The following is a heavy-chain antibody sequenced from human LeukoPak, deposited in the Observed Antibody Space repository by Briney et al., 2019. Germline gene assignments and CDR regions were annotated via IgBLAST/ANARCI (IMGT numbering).Heavy chain of an antibody. D-gene: IGHD3-16*01. J-gene: IGHJ4*02. CDR3: AKDRWGSSRSQPSDY. Sequence: GGPLTLLCAVCGVTFYNYAMSWPRDAPGKGVEGVSSFSARSARGGSTDYADSVKGRFTISRDDSKNTLYLQMSSLRAEDTAVYYCAKDRWGSSRSQPSDYWGQGTLVTVSS. CDR1: GVTFYNYA. V-gene: IGHV3-23*01. CDR2: FSARSARGGST.